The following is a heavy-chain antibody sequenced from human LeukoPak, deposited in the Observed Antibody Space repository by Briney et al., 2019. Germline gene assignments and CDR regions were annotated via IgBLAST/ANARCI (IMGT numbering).Heavy chain of an antibody. CDR3: ASAVTYYYFDY. D-gene: IGHD4-17*01. J-gene: IGHJ4*02. V-gene: IGHV4-34*01. CDR2: INHSGST. Sequence: SETLSLTCAVYGGSCSGYYWSWIRQPPGKGLEWIGEINHSGSTNYNPSLKSRVTISVDTSKNQFSLKLSSVTAADTAVYYCASAVTYYYFDYWGQGTLVTVSS. CDR1: GGSCSGYY.